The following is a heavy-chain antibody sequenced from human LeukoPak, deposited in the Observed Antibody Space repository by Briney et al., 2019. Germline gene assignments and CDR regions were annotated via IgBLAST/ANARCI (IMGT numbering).Heavy chain of an antibody. V-gene: IGHV3-23*01. J-gene: IGHJ4*02. D-gene: IGHD6-25*01. CDR2: INGGGDTT. CDR3: AKAQRLSLYFFDY. Sequence: GRSLRLSCEGSGFTFGDSTMHWVRQAPGKGLEWVSAINGGGDTTYYADSVQGRFTISRDNSKNTLYLQMNSLRVEDTAIYYCAKAQRLSLYFFDYWGQGTLATVSS. CDR1: GFTFGDST.